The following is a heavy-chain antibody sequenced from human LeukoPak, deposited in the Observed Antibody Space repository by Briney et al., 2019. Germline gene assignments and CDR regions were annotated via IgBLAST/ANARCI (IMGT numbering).Heavy chain of an antibody. D-gene: IGHD6-13*01. CDR3: ARDQGAAAGAYYFDY. J-gene: IGHJ4*02. V-gene: IGHV4-39*07. CDR1: GGSISSSSYY. CDR2: IYYSGST. Sequence: SETLSLTCTVSGGSISSSSYYWGWIRQPPGKGLEWIGSIYYSGSTYYNPSLKSRVTISVDTSKTQFSLKLSSVTAADTAVYYCARDQGAAAGAYYFDYWGQGTLVTVSS.